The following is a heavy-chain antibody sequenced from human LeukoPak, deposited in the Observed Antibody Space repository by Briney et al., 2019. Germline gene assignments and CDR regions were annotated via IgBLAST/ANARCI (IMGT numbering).Heavy chain of an antibody. Sequence: PGGSLRLSCAASGFTVSSNYMSWVRQAPGEGLEWVSVIYSGGSTYYADSVKGRFTISRDNSKNTLYLQMNSLRAEDTAVYYCARAVTALTREYYFDYWGQGTLVTVSS. D-gene: IGHD3-10*01. J-gene: IGHJ4*02. V-gene: IGHV3-53*01. CDR1: GFTVSSNY. CDR2: IYSGGST. CDR3: ARAVTALTREYYFDY.